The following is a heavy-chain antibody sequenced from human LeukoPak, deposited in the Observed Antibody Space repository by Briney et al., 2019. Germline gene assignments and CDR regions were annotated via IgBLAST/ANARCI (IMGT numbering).Heavy chain of an antibody. J-gene: IGHJ6*03. CDR1: GFTFSSYC. D-gene: IGHD5-12*01. Sequence: PGLSLRLSCAASGFTFSSYCMSGVPHAPRKGLEWGANIKQDGREKYYLDSSEGRFTISRDNAKNSLYLQMNSLRAEDTAVYYCERQATADYYYYYMDVWGKGTTVTVSS. V-gene: IGHV3-7*01. CDR2: IKQDGREK. CDR3: ERQATADYYYYYMDV.